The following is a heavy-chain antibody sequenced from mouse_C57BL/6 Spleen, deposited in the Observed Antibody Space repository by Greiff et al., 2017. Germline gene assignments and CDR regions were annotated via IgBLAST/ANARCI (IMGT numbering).Heavy chain of an antibody. V-gene: IGHV1-74*01. J-gene: IGHJ4*01. D-gene: IGHD1-1*01. CDR2: IHPSDSAT. Sequence: VQLQQPGAELVKPGASVKVSCKASGYTFTSYWMHWVKQRPGQGLEWIGRIHPSDSATNYNPKFKGKATLTVDKSSSTAYMQLSSLTSEDSAVYYCAINYYGSSYGAMDYWGQGTSVTVSA. CDR1: GYTFTSYW. CDR3: AINYYGSSYGAMDY.